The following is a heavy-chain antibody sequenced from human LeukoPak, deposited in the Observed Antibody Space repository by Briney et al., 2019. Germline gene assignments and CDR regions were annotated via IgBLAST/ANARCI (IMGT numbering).Heavy chain of an antibody. CDR2: INHSGST. Sequence: SETLSLTCAVYGGSFSGYYWSWIRQPPGKGLEWIGEINHSGSTNYNPSLKSRLTISVDTSKNQFSLELSSVTAADTALYFCARKLYVSGSYYAPMDVWGKGTTVTISS. J-gene: IGHJ6*03. CDR1: GGSFSGYY. CDR3: ARKLYVSGSYYAPMDV. V-gene: IGHV4-34*01. D-gene: IGHD3-10*01.